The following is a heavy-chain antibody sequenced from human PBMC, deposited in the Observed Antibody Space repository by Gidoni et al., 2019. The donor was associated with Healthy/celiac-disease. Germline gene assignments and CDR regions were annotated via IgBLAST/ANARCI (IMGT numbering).Heavy chain of an antibody. J-gene: IGHJ6*02. CDR1: GFTFSSYA. Sequence: EVQLLESGGGLVQPGGSLRLSCAASGFTFSSYAMSWVRQAPGKGLEWVSAISGSGGSTYYADSVKGRFTISRDNSKNTLYLQMNSLRAEDTAVYYCAKGGSSSPEVDYYYGMDVWGQGTTVTVSS. CDR3: AKGGSSSPEVDYYYGMDV. V-gene: IGHV3-23*01. D-gene: IGHD6-6*01. CDR2: ISGSGGST.